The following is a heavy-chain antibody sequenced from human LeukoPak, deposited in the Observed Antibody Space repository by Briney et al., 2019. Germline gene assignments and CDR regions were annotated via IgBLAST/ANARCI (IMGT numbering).Heavy chain of an antibody. D-gene: IGHD2-15*01. CDR3: ARFGAYRYCSGGSCYSRILYYMDV. CDR2: IIPIFGTA. V-gene: IGHV1-69*06. CDR1: GGTFSSYA. J-gene: IGHJ6*03. Sequence: GSSVKVSCKASGGTFSSYAISWVRQAPGQGLEWMGGIIPIFGTANYAQKFQGRVTITADKSTSTAYMELSSLRSEDTAVYYCARFGAYRYCSGGSCYSRILYYMDVWGKGTTVTVSS.